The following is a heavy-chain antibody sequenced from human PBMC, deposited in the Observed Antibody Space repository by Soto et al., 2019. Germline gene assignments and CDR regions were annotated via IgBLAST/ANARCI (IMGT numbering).Heavy chain of an antibody. CDR2: ISAYNGNT. J-gene: IGHJ4*02. D-gene: IGHD6-19*01. Sequence: ASVKVSCKASGYTFTSYGISWVRQAPGQGLEWMGWISAYNGNTNYAQKLQDRVTITRDTSAGTAYMELSSLRSEDTAVYYCARDLGGWPDYWGQGTLVTVSS. CDR3: ARDLGGWPDY. V-gene: IGHV1-18*01. CDR1: GYTFTSYG.